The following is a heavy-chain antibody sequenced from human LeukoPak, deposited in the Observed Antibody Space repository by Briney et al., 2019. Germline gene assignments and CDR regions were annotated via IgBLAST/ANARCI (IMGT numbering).Heavy chain of an antibody. J-gene: IGHJ4*02. Sequence: GGSLRLSCAASGFTFSSYSMNWVRQAPGKGLEWVSYISSSSSTIYYADSVKGRFTISRDNAKNSLYLQMNSLRAEDTALYYCAKSGEMATISGYFDYWGQGTLVTVSS. V-gene: IGHV3-48*04. CDR2: ISSSSSTI. D-gene: IGHD5-24*01. CDR1: GFTFSSYS. CDR3: AKSGEMATISGYFDY.